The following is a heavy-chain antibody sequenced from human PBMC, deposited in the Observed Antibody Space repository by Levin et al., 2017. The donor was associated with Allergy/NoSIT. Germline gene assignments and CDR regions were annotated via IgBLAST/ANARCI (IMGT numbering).Heavy chain of an antibody. J-gene: IGHJ4*02. Sequence: GESLKISCQGFGYPFTNYWIAWVRQMSGRGLEWVGNIHPEDSDTRYGPSFQGHVTISVDKSSTTAYLEWSSLKASDTAMYYCATLEEMSTLYLFDNWGPGTLVTVSS. CDR2: IHPEDSDT. CDR3: ATLEEMSTLYLFDN. D-gene: IGHD5-24*01. CDR1: GYPFTNYW. V-gene: IGHV5-51*01.